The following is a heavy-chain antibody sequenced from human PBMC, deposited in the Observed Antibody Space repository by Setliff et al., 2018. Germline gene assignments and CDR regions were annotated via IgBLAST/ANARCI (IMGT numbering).Heavy chain of an antibody. V-gene: IGHV3-74*01. D-gene: IGHD6-13*01. Sequence: GGSLRLSCAASGFTFSNYYMHWVRQAPGKGLVWVSRINRDGSYTVYADSVEGRFTISRDNAKNTLYLQMNSLGAEDTAVYYCARDSYTSPDYWGQGTLVTVSS. CDR1: GFTFSNYY. CDR3: ARDSYTSPDY. CDR2: INRDGSYT. J-gene: IGHJ4*02.